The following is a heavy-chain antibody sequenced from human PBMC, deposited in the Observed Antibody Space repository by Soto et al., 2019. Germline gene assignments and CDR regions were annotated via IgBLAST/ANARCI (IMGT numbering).Heavy chain of an antibody. D-gene: IGHD1-26*01. V-gene: IGHV3-23*01. CDR3: ARVGMFFTAMEV. J-gene: IGHJ6*03. CDR1: GFTFSSYA. CDR2: ISGSGGST. Sequence: GGSLRLSCAASGFTFSSYAMSWVRQAPGKGLEWVSAISGSGGSTYYADSVKGRFTISRDNAKDSLYLQMNSLRAEDTAVYYCARVGMFFTAMEVWGKGTTVTVSS.